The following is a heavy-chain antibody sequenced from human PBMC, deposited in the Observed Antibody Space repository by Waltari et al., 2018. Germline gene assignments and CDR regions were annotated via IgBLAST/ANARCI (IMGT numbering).Heavy chain of an antibody. D-gene: IGHD3-3*01. CDR3: ARDVSPYYDFWSGYYPPRYYYYGMDV. CDR1: GYTFTSYA. Sequence: QVQLVQSGAEGKKPGASVKVSCKASGYTFTSYAMHWVRQAPGQRLEWMGWINAGNGTTQYAQKFQGRVTITRDTAASTAYMELISLRSEDTAVYYCARDVSPYYDFWSGYYPPRYYYYGMDVWGQGTTVTVSS. J-gene: IGHJ6*02. CDR2: INAGNGTT. V-gene: IGHV1-3*01.